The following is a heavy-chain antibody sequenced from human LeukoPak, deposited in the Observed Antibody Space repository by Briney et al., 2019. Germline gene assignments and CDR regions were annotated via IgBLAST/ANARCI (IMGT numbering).Heavy chain of an antibody. J-gene: IGHJ5*02. V-gene: IGHV4-59*01. D-gene: IGHD5-18*01. CDR2: IYYSGST. CDR3: AREAEYSYGLIGWFDP. Sequence: SETLSLTCTVAGGSISSYYWSWIRQPPGKGLEWIGYIYYSGSTNYNPSLKSRVTISVDTSKNQFSLKLSSVTAADTAVYYCAREAEYSYGLIGWFDPWGQGTLVTVSS. CDR1: GGSISSYY.